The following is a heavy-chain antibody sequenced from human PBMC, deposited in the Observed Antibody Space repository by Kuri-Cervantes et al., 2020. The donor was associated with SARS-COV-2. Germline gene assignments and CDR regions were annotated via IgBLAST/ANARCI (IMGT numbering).Heavy chain of an antibody. CDR3: ARARMVRGVNGAFDI. J-gene: IGHJ3*02. D-gene: IGHD3-10*01. V-gene: IGHV4-30-4*08. CDR1: GGSISSGNYY. CDR2: IYYSGST. Sequence: SETLSLTCTVSGGSISSGNYYWSWIRQPPGKGLEWIGYIYYSGSTYYNPSLKSRVTISVDTSKNQFSLKLSSVTAADTAVYYCARARMVRGVNGAFDIWGQGTMVTVSS.